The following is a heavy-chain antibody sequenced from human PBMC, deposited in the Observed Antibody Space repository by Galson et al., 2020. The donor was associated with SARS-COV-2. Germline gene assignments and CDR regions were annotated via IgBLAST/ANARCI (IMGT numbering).Heavy chain of an antibody. J-gene: IGHJ4*02. Sequence: SETLSLTCAVYGGSFSGYYWSWIRQPPGKGLEWIGEINHSGSTNYNPSLKSRVTISVDTSKNQFSLKLSSVTAADTAVYYCARGRDGDYPEFDYWGQGTLVTVSS. CDR3: ARGRDGDYPEFDY. D-gene: IGHD4-17*01. CDR2: INHSGST. V-gene: IGHV4-34*01. CDR1: GGSFSGYY.